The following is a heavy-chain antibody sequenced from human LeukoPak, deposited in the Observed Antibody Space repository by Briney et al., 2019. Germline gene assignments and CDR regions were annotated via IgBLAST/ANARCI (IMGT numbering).Heavy chain of an antibody. CDR3: ARDPFDYYGSGSKQFPY. Sequence: PSETLSLTCTVSGGSISSGDYYWRWIRQPAGKGLEWIGRIYTSGSTNYNPSLKSRVTMSVDTSKNQFSLKLSSVTAADTAVYYCARDPFDYYGSGSKQFPYWGQGTLVTVSS. D-gene: IGHD3-10*01. V-gene: IGHV4-61*02. J-gene: IGHJ4*02. CDR1: GGSISSGDYY. CDR2: IYTSGST.